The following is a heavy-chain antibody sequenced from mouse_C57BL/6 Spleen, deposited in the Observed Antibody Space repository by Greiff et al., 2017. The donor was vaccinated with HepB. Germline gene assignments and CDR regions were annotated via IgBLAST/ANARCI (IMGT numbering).Heavy chain of an antibody. Sequence: VQLQQSGAELVRPGASVKLSCTASGFNIKDDYMHWVKQRPEQGLEWIGWIDPENCDTEYASKFQGKATITADTSSNTAYLQLSSLTSEDTAVYYCTIITTGAYWGQGTTLTVSS. V-gene: IGHV14-4*01. D-gene: IGHD1-1*01. CDR1: GFNIKDDY. CDR2: IDPENCDT. CDR3: TIITTGAY. J-gene: IGHJ2*01.